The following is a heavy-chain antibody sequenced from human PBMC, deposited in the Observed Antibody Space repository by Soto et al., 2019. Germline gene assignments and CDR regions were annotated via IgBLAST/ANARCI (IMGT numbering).Heavy chain of an antibody. CDR1: GFTFSSYW. CDR2: INSDGSST. J-gene: IGHJ4*02. CDR3: VRVETCSSTSCYSVFDY. Sequence: EVQLVESGGGLVQPGGSLRLSCAASGFTFSSYWMHWVRQAPGKGVVWVSRINSDGSSTTYADSVKGRFTISRDNAKNTLFLQMNSPRADDTALYYCVRVETCSSTSCYSVFDYWGQGTLVTVSS. D-gene: IGHD2-2*01. V-gene: IGHV3-74*03.